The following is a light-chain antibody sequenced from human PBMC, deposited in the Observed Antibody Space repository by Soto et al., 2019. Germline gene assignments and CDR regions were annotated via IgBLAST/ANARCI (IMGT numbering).Light chain of an antibody. Sequence: QSVLTQPPSVSGAPGQRVTISCTGSSSNIGAGYDVHWYQQLPGTAPKLLIYGNSKRPSGVPDRFSGSKSGTSASLAITGLQAEDEADYYCQSYDSRLSVVVFGGGTKLTVL. CDR3: QSYDSRLSVVV. V-gene: IGLV1-40*01. CDR1: SSNIGAGYD. CDR2: GNS. J-gene: IGLJ2*01.